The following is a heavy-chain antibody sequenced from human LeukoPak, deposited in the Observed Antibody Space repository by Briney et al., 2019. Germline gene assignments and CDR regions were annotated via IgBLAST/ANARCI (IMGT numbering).Heavy chain of an antibody. CDR2: IWYDGSNK. J-gene: IGHJ6*02. CDR3: ARGKFCGGGSCSWGPGMDV. CDR1: GFTFSNYG. V-gene: IGHV3-33*01. Sequence: PGGSLRLSCAASGFTFSNYGMHWVRQAPGRGLEWVAVIWYDGSNKYYADSVKGRFTISRDNSKNTLSLQMDSLRAEDTAVYYCARGKFCGGGSCSWGPGMDVWGQGTTVTVSS. D-gene: IGHD2-15*01.